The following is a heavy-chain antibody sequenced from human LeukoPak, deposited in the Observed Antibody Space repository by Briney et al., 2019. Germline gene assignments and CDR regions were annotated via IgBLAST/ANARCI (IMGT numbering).Heavy chain of an antibody. V-gene: IGHV3-30*04. J-gene: IGHJ4*02. Sequence: GRSLRLSCAASGFTFSSYDMHWVRQAPGKGLEWVALISYDGSNKYYADSVKGRFTISRDNSKNTLYLQMNSLRAEDTAVYYCARDRGSSGWYEFDYWGQGTLVTVSS. CDR1: GFTFSSYD. CDR3: ARDRGSSGWYEFDY. D-gene: IGHD6-19*01. CDR2: ISYDGSNK.